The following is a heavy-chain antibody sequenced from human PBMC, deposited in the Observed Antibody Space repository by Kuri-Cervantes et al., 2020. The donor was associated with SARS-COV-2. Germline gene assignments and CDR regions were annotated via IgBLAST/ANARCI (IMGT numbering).Heavy chain of an antibody. CDR2: ISGGST. CDR1: GFTVSSNE. V-gene: IGHV3-38-3*01. CDR3: ARVNFMGGPSIGY. D-gene: IGHD3-16*01. Sequence: GGSLRLSCAASGFTVSSNEMSWVRQAPGKGLEWVSSISGGSTYYADSRKGRFTISRDNAKNSLYLQMNSLRAEDTAVYYCARVNFMGGPSIGYWGQGTLVTVSS. J-gene: IGHJ4*02.